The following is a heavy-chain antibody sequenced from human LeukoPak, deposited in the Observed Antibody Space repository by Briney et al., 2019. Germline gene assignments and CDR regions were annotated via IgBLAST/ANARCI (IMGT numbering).Heavy chain of an antibody. Sequence: GESLKISCKGSGYSFTSYGIGWVRQMPGKGLEWMGIIYPVDSDTRYSPSFQGQVTISADKSISTAYLQWSSLKASDTAMYYCARLTSEAAAGTLSPVPGWFDPWSQGTLVTVSS. J-gene: IGHJ5*02. CDR2: IYPVDSDT. CDR3: ARLTSEAAAGTLSPVPGWFDP. D-gene: IGHD6-13*01. CDR1: GYSFTSYG. V-gene: IGHV5-51*01.